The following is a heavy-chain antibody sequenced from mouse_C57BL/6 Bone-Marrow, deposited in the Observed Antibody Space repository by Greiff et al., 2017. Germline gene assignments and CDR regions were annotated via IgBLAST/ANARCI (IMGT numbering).Heavy chain of an antibody. D-gene: IGHD1-2*01. CDR1: GYAFTNYL. CDR3: ARWGGITAHFDY. CDR2: INPGSGGT. Sequence: QVQLQQSGAELVRPGTSVKVSCKASGYAFTNYLIEWVKQRPGQGLEWIGVINPGSGGTNYNEKFKGKATLTADKSSSTAYMQLSSLTSEDSAVYFCARWGGITAHFDYWGQGTTLTVSS. V-gene: IGHV1-54*01. J-gene: IGHJ2*01.